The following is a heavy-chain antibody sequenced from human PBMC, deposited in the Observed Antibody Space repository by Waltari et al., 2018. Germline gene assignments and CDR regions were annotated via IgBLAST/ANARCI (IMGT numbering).Heavy chain of an antibody. CDR2: IYYSGST. D-gene: IGHD3-16*02. Sequence: QVQLQESGPGLVKPSETLSLTCTVSGGSVSSGSYYGSWIRQPPGKGLEWIGYIYYSGSTNYNPSLKSRVTISVDTSKNQFSLKLSSVTAADTAVYYCARTDVWGSYRWGDAFDIWAKGQWSPSLQ. CDR3: ARTDVWGSYRWGDAFDI. J-gene: IGHJ3*02. V-gene: IGHV4-61*01. CDR1: GGSVSSGSYY.